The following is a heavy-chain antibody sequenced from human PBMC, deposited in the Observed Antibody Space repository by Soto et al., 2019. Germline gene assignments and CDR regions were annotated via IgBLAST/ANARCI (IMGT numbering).Heavy chain of an antibody. CDR2: IYYSGST. J-gene: IGHJ4*02. CDR1: GGSISSSSYY. Sequence: QLQLQESGPGLVKPSETLSLTCTVSGGSISSSSYYWGWIRQPPGKGLEWIGSIYYSGSTYYNPSLKSRVTISVETSNNQYSLKLSSVTAADSAVYYCARHNSLGEWFVELCYFDYWGQGTLVTVSS. CDR3: ARHNSLGEWFVELCYFDY. V-gene: IGHV4-39*01. D-gene: IGHD3-10*01.